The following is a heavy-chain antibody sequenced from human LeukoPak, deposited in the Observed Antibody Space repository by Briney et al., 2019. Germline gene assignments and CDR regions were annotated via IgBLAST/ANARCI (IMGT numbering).Heavy chain of an antibody. J-gene: IGHJ5*02. Sequence: GGSLRLSCAASGFTFSNYAMSWVRQAPGKGLEWVSTVSDSGDSAYYADSVKGRFTISRDNSKNTLYLQMNSLRAEDTAVYYCAKALVVVVAAGFDPWGQGTLVTVSS. D-gene: IGHD2-15*01. CDR1: GFTFSNYA. CDR3: AKALVVVVAAGFDP. V-gene: IGHV3-23*01. CDR2: VSDSGDSA.